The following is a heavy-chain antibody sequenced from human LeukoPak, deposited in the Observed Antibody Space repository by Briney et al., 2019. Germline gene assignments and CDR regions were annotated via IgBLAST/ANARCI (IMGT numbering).Heavy chain of an antibody. CDR3: TTDISAVLY. V-gene: IGHV3-15*01. Sequence: GGSLSLSCAASGFPFSDAWMTWLRQAPGKGLEWLGRNNSKTDGRTRGYAAPVKGRFTISRDDSESTLYLQMSSLKTEDTAVYYCTTDISAVLYWGQGTLVTVSS. CDR2: NNSKTDGRTR. J-gene: IGHJ4*02. CDR1: GFPFSDAW. D-gene: IGHD1-14*01.